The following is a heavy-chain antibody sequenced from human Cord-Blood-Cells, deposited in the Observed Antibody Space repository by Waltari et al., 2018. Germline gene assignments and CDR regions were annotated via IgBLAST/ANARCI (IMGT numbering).Heavy chain of an antibody. J-gene: IGHJ4*02. D-gene: IGHD3-9*01. CDR3: ARNILTGYYLAY. CDR1: GYTFTSYD. V-gene: IGHV1-8*01. CDR2: RNLNSGNK. Sequence: VQLVQSGAEVTKPGASVTVSCKASGYTFTSYDINWVRQATGQGLEWMGLRNLNSGNKGYAQKFQGRVTMTTNTSISTSYMELSSLRSEDTAVYYCARNILTGYYLAYWGQGTLVTVSS.